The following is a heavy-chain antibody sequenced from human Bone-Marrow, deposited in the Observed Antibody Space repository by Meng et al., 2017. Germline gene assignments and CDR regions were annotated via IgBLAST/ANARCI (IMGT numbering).Heavy chain of an antibody. D-gene: IGHD6-13*01. CDR1: GYSISSGYY. CDR2: IYHSGST. V-gene: IGHV4-38-2*02. CDR3: ARDPKRIIAAAGSGFDY. Sequence: SETLSLTCAVSGYSISSGYYWGWIRQPPGKGLEWIGSIYHSGSTYYNPFLNSRVTIPVDTSKYQFSLKLSPVTAANTAVYYCARDPKRIIAAAGSGFDYWGQGTLVTVSS. J-gene: IGHJ4*02.